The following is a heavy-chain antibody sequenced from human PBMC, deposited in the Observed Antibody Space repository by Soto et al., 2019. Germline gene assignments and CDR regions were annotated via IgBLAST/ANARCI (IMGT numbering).Heavy chain of an antibody. CDR2: ISGKNGNT. D-gene: IGHD2-21*02. CDR1: GYSFSDFG. CDR3: ARSDSYEDTGTFEN. J-gene: IGHJ4*02. Sequence: QVHLGQSGGELKKPGASVKVSCKASGYSFSDFGITWVRQAPGQGLEWMGWISGKNGNTNYAQKVQGRVTLTADTATSTAYMEMRALTSDDTGIYYCARSDSYEDTGTFENWGQGTPVTVSS. V-gene: IGHV1-18*04.